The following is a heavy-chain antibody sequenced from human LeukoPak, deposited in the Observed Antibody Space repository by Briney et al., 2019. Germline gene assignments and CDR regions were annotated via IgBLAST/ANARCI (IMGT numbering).Heavy chain of an antibody. J-gene: IGHJ4*02. Sequence: GGSLRLSCAASGFTFSSYSMNWVRQAPGKGLEWVSYISSSSSSIYYADSVKGRFTISRDNAKNSLYLQMNSLRAEDTAVYYCARRAGGYSHPYDYWGQGILVTVSS. D-gene: IGHD4-23*01. CDR1: GFTFSSYS. CDR2: ISSSSSSI. CDR3: ARRAGGYSHPYDY. V-gene: IGHV3-48*01.